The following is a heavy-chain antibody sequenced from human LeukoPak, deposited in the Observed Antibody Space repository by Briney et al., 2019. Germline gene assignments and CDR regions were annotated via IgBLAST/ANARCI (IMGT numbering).Heavy chain of an antibody. D-gene: IGHD3-10*01. CDR2: TIPIFGTA. V-gene: IGHV1-69*13. CDR1: GGTFSSYA. CDR3: ARDRFGELLSTPYYYMDV. Sequence: SVKVSCKASGGTFSSYAISWVRQAPGQGLEWMGGTIPIFGTANYAQKFQGRVTITADESTSTAYMERSSLRSEDTAVYYCARDRFGELLSTPYYYMDVWGKGTTVTISS. J-gene: IGHJ6*03.